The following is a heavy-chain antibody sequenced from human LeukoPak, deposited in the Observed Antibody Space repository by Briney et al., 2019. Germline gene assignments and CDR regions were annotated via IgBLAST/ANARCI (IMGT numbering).Heavy chain of an antibody. J-gene: IGHJ6*03. CDR2: IYSGGST. V-gene: IGHV3-53*01. Sequence: GGSLRLSCAASVFTVSSNYMSWVRQAPGKGLEWVSVIYSGGSTYYADSVKGRFTISRDNSKNTLYLQMNSLRAEDTAMYYCAREVLDRRRPYFYYYYMDVWGRGTTVTVSS. CDR1: VFTVSSNY. D-gene: IGHD3-22*01. CDR3: AREVLDRRRPYFYYYYMDV.